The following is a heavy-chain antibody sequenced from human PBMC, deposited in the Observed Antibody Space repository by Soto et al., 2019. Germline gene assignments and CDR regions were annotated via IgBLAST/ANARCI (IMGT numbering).Heavy chain of an antibody. CDR2: ISSSSTYI. CDR3: ARNNYHDSSGYFDFDAFDI. CDR1: GFTFSSYS. D-gene: IGHD3-22*01. J-gene: IGHJ3*02. Sequence: EVQLVESGGGLVKPGGSLRLSCEAVGFTFSSYSMNWVRQAPGKGLEWVSSISSSSTYIYYADSVKGRFTISRDNAKNPLDLQMNSLRAEDTAVFYCARNNYHDSSGYFDFDAFDIWGQGTMVTVSS. V-gene: IGHV3-21*01.